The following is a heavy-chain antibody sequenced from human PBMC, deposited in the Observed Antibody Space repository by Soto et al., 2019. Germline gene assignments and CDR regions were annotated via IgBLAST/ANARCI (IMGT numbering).Heavy chain of an antibody. Sequence: GGSLRLSCAASGFSFGNFAMNWVRQPLGKGLEWVSSVDYSGTYTFYAASVKGRFTISRDNSQNMVYLEMNSLRADDTAVYYCTKRSGGFSEFDYWGQGALVTVSS. J-gene: IGHJ4*02. CDR2: VDYSGTYT. V-gene: IGHV3-23*01. CDR3: TKRSGGFSEFDY. D-gene: IGHD5-12*01. CDR1: GFSFGNFA.